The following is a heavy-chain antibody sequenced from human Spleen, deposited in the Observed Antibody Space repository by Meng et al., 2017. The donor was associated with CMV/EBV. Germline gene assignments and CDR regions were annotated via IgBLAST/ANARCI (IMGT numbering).Heavy chain of an antibody. CDR3: TRGFDSTSAGKLFDY. CDR1: RFTLSDAW. D-gene: IGHD6-6*01. J-gene: IGHJ4*02. CDR2: INSDERST. V-gene: IGHV3-74*01. Sequence: GESLKISCAASRFTLSDAWLRWARQAPGKGLVWVSRINSDERSTGYADSVKGRFTISRDNAKNTLYLQMSSLRVDDTAVYYCTRGFDSTSAGKLFDYWGQGTLVIVSS.